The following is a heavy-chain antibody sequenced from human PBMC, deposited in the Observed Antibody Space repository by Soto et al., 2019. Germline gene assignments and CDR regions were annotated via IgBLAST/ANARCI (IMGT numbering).Heavy chain of an antibody. CDR1: GFTFSSYG. J-gene: IGHJ6*02. V-gene: IGHV3-33*01. D-gene: IGHD3-3*01. Sequence: GGSLRLSCAASGFTFSSYGMHWVRQAPGKGLEWVAVIWYDGSNKYYADSVKGRFTISRDNSKNTLYLQMNSLRAEDTAVYYCARDLTTIFGVVTVSDYYGMDVWGQGTTVTVSS. CDR2: IWYDGSNK. CDR3: ARDLTTIFGVVTVSDYYGMDV.